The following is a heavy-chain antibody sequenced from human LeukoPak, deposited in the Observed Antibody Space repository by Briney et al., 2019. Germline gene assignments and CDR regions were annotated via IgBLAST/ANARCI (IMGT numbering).Heavy chain of an antibody. V-gene: IGHV3-21*01. CDR3: ARGYAGGGFDP. CDR1: GFTFSSYS. J-gene: IGHJ5*02. CDR2: ISSSSSYI. D-gene: IGHD3-16*01. Sequence: GGSLRLSCAASGFTFSSYSVNWVRQAPGKGLEWVSSISSSSSYIYYADSVKGRFTISRDNAKNSLYLQMNSLRAEDTAVYYCARGYAGGGFDPWGQGTLVTVSS.